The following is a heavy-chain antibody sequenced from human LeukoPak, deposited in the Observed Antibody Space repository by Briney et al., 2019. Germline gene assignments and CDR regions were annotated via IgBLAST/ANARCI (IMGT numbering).Heavy chain of an antibody. CDR2: IYYSGST. V-gene: IGHV4-59*08. CDR3: VSTTGTVPKYDY. J-gene: IGHJ4*02. D-gene: IGHD1-1*01. CDR1: GGSISSYY. Sequence: SETLSLTCTVSGGSISSYYWSWIRQPPGKGLEWIGYIYYSGSTNYNPSLKSRVTISVDTSKNQFSLKLSSVTAADTAVYYCVSTTGTVPKYDYWGQETLVTVSS.